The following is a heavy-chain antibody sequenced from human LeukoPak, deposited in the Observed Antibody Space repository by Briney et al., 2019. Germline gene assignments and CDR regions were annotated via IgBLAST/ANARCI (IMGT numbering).Heavy chain of an antibody. Sequence: SVKVSCKASGGTFSNYAISWVRQAPGQGLEWMGGIIPIFGTANYAQKFQGRVTITADESTSTAYMELSSLRSEDTAVYYCARAPYGDSFDPWGQGTLVTVSS. CDR1: GGTFSNYA. CDR3: ARAPYGDSFDP. J-gene: IGHJ5*02. V-gene: IGHV1-69*13. CDR2: IIPIFGTA. D-gene: IGHD4-17*01.